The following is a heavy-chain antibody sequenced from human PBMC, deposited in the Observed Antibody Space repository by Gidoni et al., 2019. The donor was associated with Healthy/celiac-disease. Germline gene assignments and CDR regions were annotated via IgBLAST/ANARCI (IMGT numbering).Heavy chain of an antibody. CDR2: IYSGGST. CDR3: AREGVATISTVSSAFDI. Sequence: EVQLVESGGGLVEPGGSLRLSCAASGCTVSSNYMSWVRQAPGKGLEWVSVIYSGGSTYYADSVKGRFTISRDNSKNTLYLQMNSLRAEDTAVYYCAREGVATISTVSSAFDIWGQGTMVTVSS. CDR1: GCTVSSNY. V-gene: IGHV3-66*01. J-gene: IGHJ3*02. D-gene: IGHD5-12*01.